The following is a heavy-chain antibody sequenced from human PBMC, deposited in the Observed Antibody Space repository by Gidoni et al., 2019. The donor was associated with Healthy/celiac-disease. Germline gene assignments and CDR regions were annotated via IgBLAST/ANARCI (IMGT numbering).Heavy chain of an antibody. CDR2: INHSGST. D-gene: IGHD6-19*01. CDR1: GGSFSGYY. Sequence: QVQLQQWGAGLLKPSETLSLTCDVYGGSFSGYYWRWIRQPPGKGLEWIGEINHSGSTNYNPSLKSRVTISVDTSKNQFSLKLSSVTAADTAVYYCARGKVENPEGPYSSGWQEGYYFDYWGQGTLVTVSS. V-gene: IGHV4-34*01. J-gene: IGHJ4*02. CDR3: ARGKVENPEGPYSSGWQEGYYFDY.